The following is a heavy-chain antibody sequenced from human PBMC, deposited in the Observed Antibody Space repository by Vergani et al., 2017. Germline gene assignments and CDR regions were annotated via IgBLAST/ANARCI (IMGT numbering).Heavy chain of an antibody. Sequence: QVQLHESGPGLVKPSETLSLICSVSGVSMQSGSFYWTWIRQTAERRLEWMGRVYPSGTTNYNPSLNGRVTISLDTSKNQVSLKLSSVTAADTAVYYCARGPYSSSRNWFDPWGQGTLVTVSS. CDR3: ARGPYSSSRNWFDP. V-gene: IGHV4-61*02. D-gene: IGHD6-13*01. J-gene: IGHJ5*02. CDR2: VYPSGTT. CDR1: GVSMQSGSFY.